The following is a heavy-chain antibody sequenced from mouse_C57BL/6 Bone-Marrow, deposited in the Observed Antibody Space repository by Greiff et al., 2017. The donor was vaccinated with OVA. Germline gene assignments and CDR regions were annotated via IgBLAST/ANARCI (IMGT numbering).Heavy chain of an antibody. J-gene: IGHJ3*01. V-gene: IGHV1-76*01. Sequence: QVQLKESGAELVRPGASVKLSCKASGYTFTDYYINWVKQRPGQGLEWIARIYPGSGNTNYNEKFKGKATLTAEKSSSTAYMQLSSLTSEDSAVYFCARSREWFAYWGQGTLVTVSA. CDR3: ARSREWFAY. CDR2: IYPGSGNT. CDR1: GYTFTDYY.